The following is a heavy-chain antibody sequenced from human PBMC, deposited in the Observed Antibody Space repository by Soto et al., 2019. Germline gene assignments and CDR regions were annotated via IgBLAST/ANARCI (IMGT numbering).Heavy chain of an antibody. V-gene: IGHV3-30*03. D-gene: IGHD5-18*01. Sequence: GGSLRLSCAASGFTFSSYGMHWVRQAPGKGLEWVAVISYDGSNKYYADSVKGRFTISRDNSKNTLYLQMNSLRAEDTAVYYCARPQTGIQLWLYYFDYWGQGTLVTVSS. J-gene: IGHJ4*02. CDR1: GFTFSSYG. CDR2: ISYDGSNK. CDR3: ARPQTGIQLWLYYFDY.